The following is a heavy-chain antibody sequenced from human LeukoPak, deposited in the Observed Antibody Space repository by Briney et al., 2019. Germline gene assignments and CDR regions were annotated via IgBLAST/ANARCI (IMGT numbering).Heavy chain of an antibody. V-gene: IGHV4-4*09. J-gene: IGHJ4*02. D-gene: IGHD3-16*02. Sequence: SETLSLTCTVSGGSISSYYWSWIRQPPGKGLEWIGYIYTSGSTNYNPSLKSRVTISVDTSKNQFSLKLSSVTAAATAVYYCARHRLLTPFDYWGQGTLVTVSS. CDR1: GGSISSYY. CDR2: IYTSGST. CDR3: ARHRLLTPFDY.